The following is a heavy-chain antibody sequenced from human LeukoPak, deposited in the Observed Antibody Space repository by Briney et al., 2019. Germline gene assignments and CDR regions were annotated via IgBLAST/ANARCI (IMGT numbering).Heavy chain of an antibody. CDR2: ISYDGSNK. D-gene: IGHD2-15*01. J-gene: IGHJ4*02. CDR1: GFTFSNYA. CDR3: AREAGGTPYFDF. Sequence: GGSLRLSCIASGFTFSNYALHWVRQTPGKGLEWVAVISYDGSNKYYADSVKGRFNISRDNSKNTLYLQMSCLSPEDTAVYYCAREAGGTPYFDFWGQGTLVTVSS. V-gene: IGHV3-30-3*01.